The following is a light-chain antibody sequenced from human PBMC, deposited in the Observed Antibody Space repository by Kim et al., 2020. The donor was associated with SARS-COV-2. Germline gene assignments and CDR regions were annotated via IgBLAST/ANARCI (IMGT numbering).Light chain of an antibody. CDR1: QGIGSY. V-gene: IGKV1-9*01. J-gene: IGKJ5*01. Sequence: IQLTQPPSSLSASVGDRVTITCRASQGIGSYLVWYLQKPGKAPKALIYGASTLHRGVPSRFSGSGSGTDFTLTISSLQPEDFATYFCQQVGNYPITFGQGTRLEIK. CDR3: QQVGNYPIT. CDR2: GAS.